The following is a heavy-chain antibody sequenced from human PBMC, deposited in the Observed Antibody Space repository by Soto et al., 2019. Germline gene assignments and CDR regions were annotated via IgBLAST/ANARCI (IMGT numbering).Heavy chain of an antibody. CDR2: IQSGGPT. V-gene: IGHV3-66*01. D-gene: IGHD3-10*02. Sequence: PGKGLEWVSLIQSGGPTYFADSVKGRFTISRDTSQNTVHRQMDSLRAEDTAVYYCASFFFQAEDGIRYVRSVSAFLLNRSSDL. CDR3: ASFFFQAEDGIRYVRSVSAFLLNRSSDL. J-gene: IGHJ2*01.